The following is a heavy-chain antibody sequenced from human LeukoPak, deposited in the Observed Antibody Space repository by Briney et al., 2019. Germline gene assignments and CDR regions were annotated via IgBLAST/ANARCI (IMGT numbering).Heavy chain of an antibody. CDR1: GFTFDDYA. CDR3: ARDYKAVTGTTCHFDY. J-gene: IGHJ4*02. D-gene: IGHD6-19*01. Sequence: TGGSLRLSCTVSGFTFDDYAMHWVRQAPGKGLEWVSGISWNSGGIGYADSVKGRFTISRDNAKNSLYLQMNSLRGDDTALYFCARDYKAVTGTTCHFDYWGQGTLVTVSS. CDR2: ISWNSGGI. V-gene: IGHV3-9*01.